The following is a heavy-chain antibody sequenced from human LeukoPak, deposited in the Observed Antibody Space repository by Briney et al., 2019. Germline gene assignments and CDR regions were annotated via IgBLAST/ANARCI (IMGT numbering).Heavy chain of an antibody. J-gene: IGHJ4*02. D-gene: IGHD2-8*01. CDR3: AKVNVWLPKD. Sequence: GGSLRLSCAASGFTFSSYAMSWVRQAPGKGLEWVSAISSSGGSTHYADSVKGRFTISRDNSKNTLYLQMNSLRAEDTAEYYCAKVNVWLPKDWGQGTLVTVSS. CDR1: GFTFSSYA. CDR2: ISSSGGST. V-gene: IGHV3-23*01.